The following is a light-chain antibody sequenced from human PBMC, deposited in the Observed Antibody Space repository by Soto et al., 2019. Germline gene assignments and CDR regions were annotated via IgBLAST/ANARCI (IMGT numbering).Light chain of an antibody. V-gene: IGLV2-14*01. CDR3: SSYTSTTTLLV. Sequence: QSALTQPASVSGSPGQSITISCTGTSSDVGGYNYVSWYQQHPGKAPKLIILEVNNRPSGVSHRFSGSKSGNTASLTISGHQDEDEADYYCSSYTSTTTLLVFGTGTKLTVL. CDR2: EVN. CDR1: SSDVGGYNY. J-gene: IGLJ1*01.